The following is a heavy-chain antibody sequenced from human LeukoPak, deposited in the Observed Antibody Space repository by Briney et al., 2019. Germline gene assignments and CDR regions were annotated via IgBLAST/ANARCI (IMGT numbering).Heavy chain of an antibody. CDR3: ARRPAYGDPVIRNGMDV. J-gene: IGHJ6*02. D-gene: IGHD4-17*01. CDR2: ISSSSSTT. Sequence: GGSLRLSCAASGFTFSSYSMNWVRQAPGKGLEWVSYISSSSSTTYYADSVKGRFTISRDNAKNSLYLQMNSLRAEDTAVYYCARRPAYGDPVIRNGMDVWGQGTTVTVSS. CDR1: GFTFSSYS. V-gene: IGHV3-48*04.